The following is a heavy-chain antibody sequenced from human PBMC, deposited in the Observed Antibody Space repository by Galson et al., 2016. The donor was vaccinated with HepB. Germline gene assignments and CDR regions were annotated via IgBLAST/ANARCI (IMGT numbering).Heavy chain of an antibody. J-gene: IGHJ6*02. V-gene: IGHV2-70*01. CDR2: IDWHGDK. D-gene: IGHD2-15*01. CDR3: ARIRSSTGRWYYYGMDV. Sequence: PALVKPTQTLTLTCTFSGFSLSASGMCVTWIRQPPGKALEWLALIDWHGDKHYTTSLKTRLSISQDPSKNQVVLTMTNVDPVDAATYYCARIRSSTGRWYYYGMDVWGQGTTVTVSS. CDR1: GFSLSASGMC.